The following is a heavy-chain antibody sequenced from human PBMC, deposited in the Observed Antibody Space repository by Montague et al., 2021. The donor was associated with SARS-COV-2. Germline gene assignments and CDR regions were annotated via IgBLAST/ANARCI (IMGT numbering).Heavy chain of an antibody. Sequence: SETLSLTCTVSGGSISSYYWSWIRQPPGKGLEWIGYIYYTGSTKYNPSLKSRVTMSLDRPTNRFSLRLNSVTAADTAMYYCARAQNTCFIANCVNYFDFWGQGTLVTVSP. CDR3: ARAQNTCFIANCVNYFDF. CDR1: GGSISSYY. V-gene: IGHV4-59*01. CDR2: IYYTGST. J-gene: IGHJ4*02. D-gene: IGHD1-1*01.